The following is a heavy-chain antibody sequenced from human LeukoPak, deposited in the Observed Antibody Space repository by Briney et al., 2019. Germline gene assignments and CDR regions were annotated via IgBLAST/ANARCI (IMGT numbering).Heavy chain of an antibody. D-gene: IGHD3-9*01. Sequence: KPSETLSLTCAVFGGSFSGYYWSWIRQSPEKGLEWIGEMSHTGATNYNPSLKSRVTVSVDTSKKQFSLNLRSVTAADTAVYYCARGLHYNILTGGMDVWDQGTTVIVSS. CDR3: ARGLHYNILTGGMDV. CDR1: GGSFSGYY. V-gene: IGHV4-34*01. CDR2: MSHTGAT. J-gene: IGHJ6*02.